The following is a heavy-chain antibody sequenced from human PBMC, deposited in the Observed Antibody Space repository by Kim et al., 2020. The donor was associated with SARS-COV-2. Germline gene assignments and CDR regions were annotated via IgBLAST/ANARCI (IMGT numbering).Heavy chain of an antibody. CDR3: AKDKSVFMITLGGESGGMDV. CDR2: ISYDGSKK. V-gene: IGHV3-30*18. CDR1: GFNFNNFG. D-gene: IGHD3-16*01. Sequence: GGSLRLSCAASGFNFNNFGMHWVRQAPGKGLEWVALISYDGSKKYYADSLKGRFTISRDSSKNTLFLQMNSLRLEDTAVYFCAKDKSVFMITLGGESGGMDVWGRGTTVTVSS. J-gene: IGHJ6*02.